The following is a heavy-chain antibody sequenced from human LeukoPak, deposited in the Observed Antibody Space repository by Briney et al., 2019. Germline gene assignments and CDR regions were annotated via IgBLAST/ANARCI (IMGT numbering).Heavy chain of an antibody. CDR1: GGSMSSYY. CDR2: IYYSGTT. Sequence: SETLSLTCTVSGGSMSSYYWNWIRQPPGKGLEWIAYIYYSGTTNYNPSPKSRVTISVDASRKHFSLKLTSVTAADTAVYYCARGRFDIVSGYYADYWGQGTLVTVSS. D-gene: IGHD3-9*01. J-gene: IGHJ4*02. V-gene: IGHV4-59*01. CDR3: ARGRFDIVSGYYADY.